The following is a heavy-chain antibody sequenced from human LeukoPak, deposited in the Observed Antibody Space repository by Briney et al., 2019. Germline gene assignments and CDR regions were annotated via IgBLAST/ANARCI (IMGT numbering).Heavy chain of an antibody. Sequence: SVKVSCKASGYTFTSYGISWVRQAPGQGLEWMGGIIPIFGTANYAQKFQGRVTITADESTSTAYMELSSLRSEDTAVYYCARKPVLMVYAIPYYYYGMDVWGQGTTVTVSS. CDR2: IIPIFGTA. CDR1: GYTFTSYG. V-gene: IGHV1-69*13. J-gene: IGHJ6*02. CDR3: ARKPVLMVYAIPYYYYGMDV. D-gene: IGHD2-8*01.